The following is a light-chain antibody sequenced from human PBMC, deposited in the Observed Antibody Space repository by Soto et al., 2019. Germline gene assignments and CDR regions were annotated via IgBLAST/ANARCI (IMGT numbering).Light chain of an antibody. V-gene: IGLV2-14*01. Sequence: QSVLTQPASVSGSPGQSITISCTGTSSDVGRYNYVSWYQQHPGKAPKLMIYEVSNRPSGVSNRFSGSKSGNTASLTISGLQAEDEADYYCSSYTSNRTRVFGGGTKLAVL. J-gene: IGLJ3*02. CDR3: SSYTSNRTRV. CDR1: SSDVGRYNY. CDR2: EVS.